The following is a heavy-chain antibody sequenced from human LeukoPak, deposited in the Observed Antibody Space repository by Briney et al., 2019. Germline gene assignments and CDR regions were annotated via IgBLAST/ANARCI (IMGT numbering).Heavy chain of an antibody. D-gene: IGHD2-21*02. CDR1: GGSISSYY. CDR2: MYITGNT. Sequence: SETLSLTCTVSGGSISSYYWSWIRQPAGKGLEWIGRMYITGNTNYNPSLKSRVTMSLDTSKNHFSLKLSSVTAADTAVYYCARDSTASSPWYFDLRGRGTLVTVSS. V-gene: IGHV4-4*07. CDR3: ARDSTASSPWYFDL. J-gene: IGHJ2*01.